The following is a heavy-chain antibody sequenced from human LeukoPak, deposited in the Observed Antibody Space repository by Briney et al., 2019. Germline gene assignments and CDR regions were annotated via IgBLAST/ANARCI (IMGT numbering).Heavy chain of an antibody. CDR3: ARLNDTRSPRFDY. D-gene: IGHD3-22*01. J-gene: IGHJ4*02. CDR1: GGSISSSSYY. Sequence: SETLSLTCTVSGGSISSSSYYWGWIRQPPGKGLEWIGSIYYSGSTYYNPSLKSRVTISVDTSKNQFSLKLSSVTAADTAVYYCARLNDTRSPRFDYGGQGTLVTVSS. CDR2: IYYSGST. V-gene: IGHV4-39*01.